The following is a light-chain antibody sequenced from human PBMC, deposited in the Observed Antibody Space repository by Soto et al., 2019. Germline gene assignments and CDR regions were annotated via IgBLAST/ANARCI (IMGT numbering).Light chain of an antibody. CDR2: EVS. CDR1: SSDVGGYNY. V-gene: IGLV2-8*01. J-gene: IGLJ1*01. Sequence: QSALTQPPSASGSPGQSVTISCTGTSSDVGGYNYVSWYQQHPGKAPKLLIHEVSKRPSGVTDRFSGSKSGNTASLTVSGLQPEDEADYYCAPWDDSLNGYVFGTGTKVTVL. CDR3: APWDDSLNGYV.